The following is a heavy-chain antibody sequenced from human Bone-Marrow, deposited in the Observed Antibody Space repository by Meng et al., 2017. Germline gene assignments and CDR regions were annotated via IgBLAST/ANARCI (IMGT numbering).Heavy chain of an antibody. D-gene: IGHD2-2*01. V-gene: IGHV1-18*04. CDR1: SYTFTNYG. CDR2: ISAYNGNT. J-gene: IGHJ6*02. Sequence: QVQMVRFGAEWKSLGASVKISCKAFSYTFTNYGISWVRQAPGQGLEWMGWISAYNGNTNYAQKLQGRVTMTTDTSTSTAYMELRSLRSDDTAVYYCARVCSSTSCYYGMDVWGQGTTVTVSS. CDR3: ARVCSSTSCYYGMDV.